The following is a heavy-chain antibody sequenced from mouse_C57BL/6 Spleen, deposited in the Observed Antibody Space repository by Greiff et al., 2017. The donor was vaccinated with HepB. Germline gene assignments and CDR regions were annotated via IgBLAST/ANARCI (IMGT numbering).Heavy chain of an antibody. J-gene: IGHJ1*03. CDR3: TDYDADWYFDV. V-gene: IGHV14-4*01. CDR1: GFNIKDDY. CDR2: IDPENGDT. Sequence: EVMLVESGAELVRPGASVKLSCTASGFNIKDDYMHWVKQRPEQGLEWIGWIDPENGDTEYASKFQGKATITANTSSNTAYLQLSSLTSEDTAVYYCTDYDADWYFDVWGTGTTVTVSS. D-gene: IGHD2-4*01.